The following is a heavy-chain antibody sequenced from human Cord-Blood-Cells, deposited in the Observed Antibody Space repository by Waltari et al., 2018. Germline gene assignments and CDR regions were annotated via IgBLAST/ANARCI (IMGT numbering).Heavy chain of an antibody. J-gene: IGHJ1*01. V-gene: IGHV4-34*01. CDR3: ARGGYCSSTSCYSLEYFQH. D-gene: IGHD2-2*02. CDR1: GGSFSGYY. Sequence: QVQLQQWGAGLLKPSETLSLTCAVYGGSFSGYYWSWIRQPPGKGLEWIGEINHSGSTNYNPSLKSLVTISVDTSKNQFSLKLSSVTAADTAVYYCARGGYCSSTSCYSLEYFQHWGQGTLVTVSS. CDR2: INHSGST.